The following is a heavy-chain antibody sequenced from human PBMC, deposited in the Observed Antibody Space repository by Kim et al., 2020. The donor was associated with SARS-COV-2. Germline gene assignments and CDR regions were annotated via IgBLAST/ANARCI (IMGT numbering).Heavy chain of an antibody. CDR2: INPNSGGT. CDR3: ARPPPYFDSSISHPFDY. CDR1: GYTFTDYY. J-gene: IGHJ4*02. V-gene: IGHV1-2*02. D-gene: IGHD3-22*01. Sequence: ASVKVSCKASGYTFTDYYIHWVRQAPGQGLEWMGCINPNSGGTDYAQNFQGRVTMTRDTSISTAYMELRRLRSDDTAVYFCARPPPYFDSSISHPFDYWGQGTLVTVSS.